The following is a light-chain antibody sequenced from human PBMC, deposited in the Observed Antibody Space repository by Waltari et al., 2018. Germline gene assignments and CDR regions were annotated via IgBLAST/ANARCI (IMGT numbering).Light chain of an antibody. V-gene: IGKV3-11*01. CDR2: VAA. Sequence: SWRTRQSVTRALAWYQQKPGQAPRLLIYVAANRATGIPDRVSGSGSGTDFSLTISSLEPEDFAVYYWQHYLRIPLTFGQGTKVEVK. CDR3: QHYLRIPLT. J-gene: IGKJ1*01. CDR1: QSVTRA.